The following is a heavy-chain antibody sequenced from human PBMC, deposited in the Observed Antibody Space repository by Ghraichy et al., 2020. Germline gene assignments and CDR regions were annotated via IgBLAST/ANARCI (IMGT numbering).Heavy chain of an antibody. CDR2: INSGGTT. J-gene: IGHJ4*02. CDR3: HLQRQFQEHAVSSNEQPESRGHGHVLLCERSVFRGYPN. D-gene: IGHD3-10*01. CDR1: GFIVSRNY. V-gene: IGHV3-53*01. Sequence: GGSLRLSCAASGFIVSRNYMTWVRQAPGKGLEWVSVINSGGTTYSAASVKGRFTISRDNSKNTLYLRRYHIQRSLREGPLHHLQRQFQEHAVSSNEQPESRGHGHVLLCERSVFRGYPNWGQGTLVTVSS.